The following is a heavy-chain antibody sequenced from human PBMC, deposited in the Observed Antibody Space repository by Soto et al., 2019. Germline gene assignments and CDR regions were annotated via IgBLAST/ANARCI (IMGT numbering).Heavy chain of an antibody. J-gene: IGHJ6*02. CDR1: GYTFTSYG. CDR2: ISAYNGNT. Sequence: ASVKVSCKASGYTFTSYGISWVRQAPGQRLEWMGWISAYNGNTNYAQKLQGRVTMTTDTSTSTAYMELRSLRSDDTAVYYCARVGVITIFGVVITSRGMDVWGQGTTVTVSS. CDR3: ARVGVITIFGVVITSRGMDV. V-gene: IGHV1-18*04. D-gene: IGHD3-3*01.